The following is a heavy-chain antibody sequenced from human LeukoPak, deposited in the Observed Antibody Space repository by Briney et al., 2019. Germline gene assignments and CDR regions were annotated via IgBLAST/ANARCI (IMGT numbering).Heavy chain of an antibody. CDR3: ARDTVTVGY. V-gene: IGHV1-18*01. CDR2: IAAYNVNT. Sequence: ASVKVSCKASGYTFTNYDISWVRQAPGQGLEWMGWIAAYNVNTNYAQKFQGRVTMTTDTSTSTAYMELRSLRSDDTAVYYCARDTVTVGYWGQGTLVTVSS. J-gene: IGHJ4*02. D-gene: IGHD4-17*01. CDR1: GYTFTNYD.